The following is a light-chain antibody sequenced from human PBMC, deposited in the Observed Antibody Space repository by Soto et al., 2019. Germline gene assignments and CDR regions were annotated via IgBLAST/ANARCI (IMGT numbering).Light chain of an antibody. V-gene: IGKV3-15*01. J-gene: IGKJ5*01. CDR1: QSVSGK. CDR2: DAS. Sequence: EVLMTQSPATLSVSPGERATLSCGASQSVSGKLAWYQQKPGQAPRLLIYDASTRATGIPARFSGSGSGTEFTLTISSLQSEDFAVYYCQKRSNWPRITFGQGTRLEIK. CDR3: QKRSNWPRIT.